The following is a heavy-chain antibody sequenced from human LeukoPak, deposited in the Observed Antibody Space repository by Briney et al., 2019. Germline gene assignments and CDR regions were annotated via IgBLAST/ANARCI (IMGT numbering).Heavy chain of an antibody. CDR1: GYTFTSYD. Sequence: GASVKVSCKASGYTFTSYDINWVRQATGQGLEWMGRIIPILGIANYAQKFQGRVTITADKSTSTAYMELSSLRSEDTAVYYCARGIVVPAAGLGDYYGMDVWGQGTTVTVSS. V-gene: IGHV1-69*04. CDR3: ARGIVVPAAGLGDYYGMDV. CDR2: IIPILGIA. J-gene: IGHJ6*02. D-gene: IGHD2-2*01.